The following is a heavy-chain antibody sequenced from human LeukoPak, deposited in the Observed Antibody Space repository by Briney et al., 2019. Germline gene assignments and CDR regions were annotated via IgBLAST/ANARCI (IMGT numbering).Heavy chain of an antibody. V-gene: IGHV3-23*01. J-gene: IGHJ4*02. CDR2: TSGSGGST. Sequence: GGSLRLSCAASGFTFSSYAMSWVRQAPGKGLERVSATSGSGGSTYYADSVKGRFTISRDNSKNTLYLQMNSLRAKDTAVYYCAKAYSSGWYYFDYWGQGTLVTVSS. CDR3: AKAYSSGWYYFDY. D-gene: IGHD6-19*01. CDR1: GFTFSSYA.